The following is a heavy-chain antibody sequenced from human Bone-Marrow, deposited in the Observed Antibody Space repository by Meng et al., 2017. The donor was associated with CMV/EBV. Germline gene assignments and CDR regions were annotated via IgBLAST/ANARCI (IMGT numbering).Heavy chain of an antibody. Sequence: ASVKVSCKDSGYTLTELSMHWVRQAPGKGLEWMGGFDPEDGETIYAQKFQGRVTMTEDTSTDTAYMELSSLRSEDTAVYYCATDPFAFSGYDSGPLSRLHGGYWGQGTLVTVSS. CDR2: FDPEDGET. CDR1: GYTLTELS. CDR3: ATDPFAFSGYDSGPLSRLHGGY. D-gene: IGHD5-12*01. V-gene: IGHV1-24*01. J-gene: IGHJ4*02.